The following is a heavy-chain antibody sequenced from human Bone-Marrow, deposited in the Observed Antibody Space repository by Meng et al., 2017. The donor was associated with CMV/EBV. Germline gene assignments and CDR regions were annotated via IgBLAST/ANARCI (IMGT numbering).Heavy chain of an antibody. V-gene: IGHV3-48*04. D-gene: IGHD6-6*01. CDR2: ISSRSTTI. J-gene: IGHJ4*02. Sequence: GESLKISCAASGFTFSSYSINWVRQAPGKGLEWVSYISSRSTTIHYADSVKGRFTVSRDNAKKSLYLQMNSLRAEDTAVYYCARADGSEYSSSSGLGGIDYWGQGTLVTVS. CDR1: GFTFSSYS. CDR3: ARADGSEYSSSSGLGGIDY.